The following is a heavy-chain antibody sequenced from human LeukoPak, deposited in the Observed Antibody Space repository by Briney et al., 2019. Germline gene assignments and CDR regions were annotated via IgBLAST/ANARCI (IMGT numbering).Heavy chain of an antibody. CDR3: ARLLGGDGYRTNWYFDL. V-gene: IGHV4-31*03. J-gene: IGHJ2*01. CDR2: IYYSGST. CDR1: GGSISSGGYY. Sequence: SQTLSLTCTVSGGSISSGGYYWSWIRQHPGKGLEWLGYIYYSGSTYYNPSLKSRVTISVDTSKNQFSLKLSSVPAADTAVYYCARLLGGDGYRTNWYFDLWGRGTLVTVSS. D-gene: IGHD5-24*01.